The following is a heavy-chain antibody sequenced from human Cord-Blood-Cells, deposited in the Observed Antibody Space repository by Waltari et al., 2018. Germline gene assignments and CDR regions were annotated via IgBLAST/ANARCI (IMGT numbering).Heavy chain of an antibody. CDR2: IYGGGRT. CDR1: GFTVSSNY. D-gene: IGHD2-2*01. Sequence: EVQLVETGGGLIQPGGSLRLSCAASGFTVSSNYMSWVRQAPGKGLEWVSVIYGGGRTYYADSVKGRFTISRDNSKNTLYLQMNSLRAEDTAVYYCASQGYCSSTSCYYYYGMDVWGQGTTVTVSS. J-gene: IGHJ6*02. CDR3: ASQGYCSSTSCYYYYGMDV. V-gene: IGHV3-53*02.